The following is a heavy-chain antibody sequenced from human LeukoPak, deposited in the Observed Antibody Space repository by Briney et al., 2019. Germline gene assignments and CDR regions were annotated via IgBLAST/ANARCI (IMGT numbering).Heavy chain of an antibody. V-gene: IGHV3-7*01. Sequence: GGSLRLSCAASGFTFSGYWMSWVRQAPGKGLEWVANIKQDGSEKYYVDSVKGRFTISRDNAKNSLYLQMNSLRAEDTAVYYCARDYPRYYYYGMDVWGQGTTVTVSS. CDR2: IKQDGSEK. J-gene: IGHJ6*02. CDR1: GFTFSGYW. CDR3: ARDYPRYYYYGMDV.